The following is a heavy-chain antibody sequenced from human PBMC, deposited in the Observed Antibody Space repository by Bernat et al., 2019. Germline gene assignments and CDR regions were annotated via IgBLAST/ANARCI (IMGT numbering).Heavy chain of an antibody. J-gene: IGHJ3*02. CDR2: IYYSGST. V-gene: IGHV4-39*01. Sequence: QLHLQESGPGLVKPSETLSLTCTVSGGPISSSSYYSGSIRQPPWKGLECIGSIYYSGSTYYNPSHKSRVTISGDKSTTRFALKRSAGAAAETAVYYCVRVPVATMVVVIKDPPDAFDIWGQGKMVTVSS. CDR1: GGPISSSSYY. CDR3: VRVPVATMVVVIKDPPDAFDI. D-gene: IGHD3-22*01.